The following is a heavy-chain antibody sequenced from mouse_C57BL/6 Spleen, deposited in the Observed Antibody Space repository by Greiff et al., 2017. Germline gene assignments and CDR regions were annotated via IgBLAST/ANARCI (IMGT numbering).Heavy chain of an antibody. CDR2: IRNKANGYTT. J-gene: IGHJ2*01. D-gene: IGHD1-1*01. CDR1: GFTFTDYY. CDR3: ARATGSSYLYYFDY. Sequence: EVMLVESGGGLVQPGGSLSLSCAASGFTFTDYYMSWVRQPPGKALEWLGFIRNKANGYTTEYSASVKGRFTISRDNSQSILYLQMNALGAEDSATYYCARATGSSYLYYFDYWGQGTTLTVSS. V-gene: IGHV7-3*01.